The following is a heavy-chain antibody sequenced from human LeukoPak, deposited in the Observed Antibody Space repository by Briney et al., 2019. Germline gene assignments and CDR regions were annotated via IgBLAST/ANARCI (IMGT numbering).Heavy chain of an antibody. D-gene: IGHD3-10*01. Sequence: ASVKVSCKASGYTFTGYYIHWVRQAPRQGLEWMGWINPDSGGTNSAQKFQGRVTMTRDTSISTVYMELSRLRSDDTAVYYCASQRSSTTYYNYYYMDVWGKGTTVTVSS. J-gene: IGHJ6*03. CDR2: INPDSGGT. V-gene: IGHV1-2*02. CDR3: ASQRSSTTYYNYYYMDV. CDR1: GYTFTGYY.